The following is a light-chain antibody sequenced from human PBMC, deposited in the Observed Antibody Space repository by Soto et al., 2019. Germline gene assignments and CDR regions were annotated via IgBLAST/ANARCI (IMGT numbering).Light chain of an antibody. V-gene: IGLV1-44*01. CDR3: AAWDDSLNGHV. Sequence: QSLLTQPHSASGTPGQRVTISCSGGSSNIGTSSVHWFQQLPGTAPKLLISTTNQRPSGVPERFSGSKSGTSASLAISGLQSEDEADYYCAAWDDSLNGHVFGTGTKVTVL. CDR2: TTN. J-gene: IGLJ1*01. CDR1: SSNIGTSS.